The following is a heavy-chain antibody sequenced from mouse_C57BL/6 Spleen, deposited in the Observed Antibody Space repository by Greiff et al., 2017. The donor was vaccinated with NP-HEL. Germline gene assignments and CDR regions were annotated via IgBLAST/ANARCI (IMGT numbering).Heavy chain of an antibody. CDR2: INPNNGGT. D-gene: IGHD1-1*01. CDR3: ARGSIATVVVFDY. V-gene: IGHV1-18*01. J-gene: IGHJ2*01. Sequence: VQLQQSGPELVKPGASVKLPCKASGYTFTDYNMDWVKQSHGKSLEWIGDINPNNGGTIYNQKFKGKARLTVDKSTSTAYMELRSLTSEDTAVYYCARGSIATVVVFDYWGQGTTLTVSS. CDR1: GYTFTDYN.